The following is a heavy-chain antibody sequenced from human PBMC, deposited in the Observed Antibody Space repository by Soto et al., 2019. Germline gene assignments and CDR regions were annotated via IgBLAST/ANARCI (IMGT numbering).Heavy chain of an antibody. V-gene: IGHV1-46*01. CDR1: GYTFTSYY. Sequence: GASVKVSCKASGYTFTSYYMHWVRQAPGQGLEWMGMINPSGGSTSYSQKFQGRVTMTRDTSTSTVYMELSSLRSEDTAVYYCARDTYYYDSSGYSQRHFDYWGQGTLVTVSS. D-gene: IGHD3-22*01. J-gene: IGHJ4*02. CDR3: ARDTYYYDSSGYSQRHFDY. CDR2: INPSGGST.